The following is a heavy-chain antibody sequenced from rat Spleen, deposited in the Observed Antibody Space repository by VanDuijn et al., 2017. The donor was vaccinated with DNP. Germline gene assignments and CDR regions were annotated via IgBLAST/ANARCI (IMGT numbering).Heavy chain of an antibody. D-gene: IGHD1-5*01. V-gene: IGHV3-3*01. Sequence: EVQLQESGPGLVKPSQSLSLTCSVTGYSITSCCRWTWIRKFPGHKLEWMGYINSAGSIEYNPSLKGRISITSDTSKNQFFLQVNSVTTKDTATYYCARWNIGTSTLDYWGQGVMVTVSS. J-gene: IGHJ2*01. CDR3: ARWNIGTSTLDY. CDR2: INSAGSI. CDR1: GYSITSCCR.